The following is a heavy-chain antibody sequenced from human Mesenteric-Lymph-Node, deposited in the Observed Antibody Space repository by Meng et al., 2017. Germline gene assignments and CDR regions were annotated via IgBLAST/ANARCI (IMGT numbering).Heavy chain of an antibody. CDR2: IWFDGSNK. CDR1: GFTFSNYG. D-gene: IGHD6-13*01. V-gene: IGHV3-33*06. J-gene: IGHJ6*02. CDR3: AKSSEQQLVNYYYYYGMDV. Sequence: GESLKISCAASGFTFSNYGMHWVRQAPGKGLEWVAVIWFDGSNKYYADSVKGRFTISRDNSKNTLSLQMNSLRAEDTAVYYCAKSSEQQLVNYYYYYGMDVWGQGTTVTVSS.